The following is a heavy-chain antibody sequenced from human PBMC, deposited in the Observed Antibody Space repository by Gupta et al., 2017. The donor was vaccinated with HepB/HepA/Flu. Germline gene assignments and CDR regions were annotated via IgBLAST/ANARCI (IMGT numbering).Heavy chain of an antibody. Sequence: QLQLPESGPGLVKPSETLSLTCTVSGGSISSSCYYWGGIRPPPAKGLEWIGSIYYSGSTYYNPSLKSRVTISVDTSKNQFSLKLSSVTAADTAVYYCARHLYGSGSSSYSSGSWFDPWGQGTLVTVSS. CDR3: ARHLYGSGSSSYSSGSWFDP. CDR2: IYYSGST. V-gene: IGHV4-39*01. J-gene: IGHJ5*02. D-gene: IGHD3-10*01. CDR1: GGSISSSCYY.